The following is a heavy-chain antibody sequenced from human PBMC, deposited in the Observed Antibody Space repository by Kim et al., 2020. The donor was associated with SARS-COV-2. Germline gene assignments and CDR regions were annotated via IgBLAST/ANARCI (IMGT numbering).Heavy chain of an antibody. CDR3: ASSKTEQQLVLIYYYGMDV. V-gene: IGHV4-31*03. CDR2: IYYSGST. J-gene: IGHJ6*02. D-gene: IGHD6-13*01. CDR1: GGSISSGGYY. Sequence: SETLSLTCTVSGGSISSGGYYWSWIRQHPGKGLEWIGYIYYSGSTYYNPSLKSRVTISVDTSKNQFSLKLSSVTAADTAVYYCASSKTEQQLVLIYYYGMDVWGQGTTVTVSS.